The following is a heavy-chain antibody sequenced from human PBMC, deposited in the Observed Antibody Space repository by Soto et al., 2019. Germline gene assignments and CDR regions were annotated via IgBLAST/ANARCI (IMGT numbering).Heavy chain of an antibody. V-gene: IGHV3-30-3*01. D-gene: IGHD5-12*01. J-gene: IGHJ6*02. CDR2: ISDDGNNK. CDR3: AREWQSQRRKWMPKPHTSPSPADV. CDR1: GFTFSTYA. Sequence: GGSLRLSCTASGFTFSTYAMHWVRQAPGKGLEWVALISDDGNNKYYADSVKGRFTISRDNSKNTLFLQMNSLRVEDTAVYYCAREWQSQRRKWMPKPHTSPSPADVWGQGTTVTVSS.